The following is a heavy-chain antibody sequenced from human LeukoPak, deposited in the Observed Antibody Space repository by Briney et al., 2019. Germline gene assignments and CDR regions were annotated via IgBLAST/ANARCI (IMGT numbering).Heavy chain of an antibody. V-gene: IGHV7-4-1*02. J-gene: IGHJ4*02. Sequence: ASVKVSCKASGYTFTSYAMNWVRQAPGQGLEWMGWINTNSGKPASAQGFTGRFVFSLDTAASTAYLQISSLETEDTAVYYCARSNGYSGYDSVDYWGQGTLVTVSS. CDR3: ARSNGYSGYDSVDY. CDR1: GYTFTSYA. D-gene: IGHD5-12*01. CDR2: INTNSGKP.